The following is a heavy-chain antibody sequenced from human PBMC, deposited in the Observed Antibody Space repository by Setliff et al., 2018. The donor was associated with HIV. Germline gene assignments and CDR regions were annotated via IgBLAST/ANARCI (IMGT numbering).Heavy chain of an antibody. CDR3: ALHGHFYDSSSSDAFDI. D-gene: IGHD3-22*01. J-gene: IGHJ3*02. CDR2: VSYSGST. CDR1: GGSISTYY. V-gene: IGHV4-59*08. Sequence: PSETLSLTCNVSGGSISTYYWSWIRQPPGKGLEWLGYVSYSGSTNFNPSLESRLAMSVDMSKNHFSLKLRSVTAADTAVYYCALHGHFYDSSSSDAFDILGHVTMVTVSS.